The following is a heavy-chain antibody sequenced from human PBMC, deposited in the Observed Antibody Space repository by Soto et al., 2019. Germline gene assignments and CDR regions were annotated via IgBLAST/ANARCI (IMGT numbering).Heavy chain of an antibody. CDR2: ISGSGGST. CDR1: GFTFSSYA. D-gene: IGHD3-3*01. Sequence: EVQLLESGGGLVQPGGSLRLSCAASGFTFSSYAMSWVRQAPGKGLEWVSAISGSGGSTYYADSVKGRFTISRDNSKNTLYLQMNSLRAEDTAVYYCARGLRFLEWSGGYWGQGTLVTVSS. V-gene: IGHV3-23*01. CDR3: ARGLRFLEWSGGY. J-gene: IGHJ4*02.